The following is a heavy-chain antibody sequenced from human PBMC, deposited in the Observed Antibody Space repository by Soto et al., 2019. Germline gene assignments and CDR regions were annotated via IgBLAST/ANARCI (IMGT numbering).Heavy chain of an antibody. V-gene: IGHV4-39*01. J-gene: IGHJ6*02. D-gene: IGHD2-15*01. Sequence: SETLSLTCSVSGYSVTSSDYYWAWIRQPPGKGLEWIGSMFYSGLTYYNPSLKSRVTLSVDTSKNQFSVRLNSVTAADTAVYYCAPLSVSLSGPYGIHVWGQGATVTVSS. CDR2: MFYSGLT. CDR3: APLSVSLSGPYGIHV. CDR1: GYSVTSSDYY.